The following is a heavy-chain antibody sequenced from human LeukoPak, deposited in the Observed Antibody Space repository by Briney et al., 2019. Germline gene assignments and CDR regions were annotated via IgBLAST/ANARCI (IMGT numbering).Heavy chain of an antibody. CDR3: AKTGDDGYGSSCYRGYFDY. CDR2: ISYDGSNK. V-gene: IGHV3-30*18. CDR1: GFTFSSYG. Sequence: GGSLRLSCAASGFTFSSYGMHGVRQAPGKGLEWVAVISYDGSNKYYADSVKGRFTISRDNSKNTLYLQMNSLRAEDTAVYYCAKTGDDGYGSSCYRGYFDYWGQGTLVTVYS. J-gene: IGHJ4*02. D-gene: IGHD6-13*01.